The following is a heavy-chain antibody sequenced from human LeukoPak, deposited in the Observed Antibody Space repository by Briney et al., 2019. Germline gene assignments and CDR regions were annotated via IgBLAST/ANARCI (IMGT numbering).Heavy chain of an antibody. J-gene: IGHJ4*01. D-gene: IGHD5-12*01. CDR3: ARGFRYSSYDSVLRYSSHD. CDR2: IKQDGSEK. Sequence: PGGSLRLSCAASGFTFSSYWMSWVRQAPGKGLEWVANIKQDGSEKYYVDSVKGRFTISRDNAKNSLYLQMNSLRAEDTAVYYCARGFRYSSYDSVLRYSSHDWGQATLVTV. V-gene: IGHV3-7*01. CDR1: GFTFSSYW.